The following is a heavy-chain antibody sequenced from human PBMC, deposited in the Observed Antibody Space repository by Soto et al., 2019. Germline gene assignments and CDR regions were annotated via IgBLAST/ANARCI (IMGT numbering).Heavy chain of an antibody. CDR2: INPSGGST. CDR1: GYTFTSYY. Sequence: ASVKVSCKAAGYTFTSYYMHWVRQAPRQGVEWMGIINPSGGSTSYAQKFQGRVTMIRDTSTSTVYMELSSLRSEDTAVYYFATYHTSVVTADYCGLATLVTVFS. V-gene: IGHV1-46*01. CDR3: ATYHTSVVTADY. D-gene: IGHD5-18*01. J-gene: IGHJ4*01.